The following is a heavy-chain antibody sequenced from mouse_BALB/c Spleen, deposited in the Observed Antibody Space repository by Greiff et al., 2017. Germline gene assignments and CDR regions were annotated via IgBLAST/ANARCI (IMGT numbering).Heavy chain of an antibody. Sequence: EVQLVESGGGLVKPGGSLKLSYAASGFAFSSYDMSWVRQTPEKRLEWVAYISSGGGSTYYPDTVKGRFTISRDNAKNTLYLQMSSLKSEDTAMYYCARHGTTVVPKYYAMDYWGQGTSVTVSS. J-gene: IGHJ4*01. CDR3: ARHGTTVVPKYYAMDY. CDR2: ISSGGGST. D-gene: IGHD1-1*01. CDR1: GFAFSSYD. V-gene: IGHV5-12-1*01.